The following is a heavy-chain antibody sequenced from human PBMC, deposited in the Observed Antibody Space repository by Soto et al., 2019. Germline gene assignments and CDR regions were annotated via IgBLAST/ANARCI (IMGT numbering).Heavy chain of an antibody. Sequence: SETLSLTCSVSGGSIRSYYWSWIRQPAGKALEWIGRISPSGPTNYNPSLKSRATILIDTSKNQFSLKLSSVTAADTAVYYCAREGASGFGMDVWGQGTTVTVSS. CDR2: ISPSGPT. CDR3: AREGASGFGMDV. CDR1: GGSIRSYY. V-gene: IGHV4-4*07. D-gene: IGHD1-26*01. J-gene: IGHJ6*02.